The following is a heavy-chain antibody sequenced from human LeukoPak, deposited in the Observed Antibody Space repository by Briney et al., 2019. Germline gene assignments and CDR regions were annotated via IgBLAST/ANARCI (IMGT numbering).Heavy chain of an antibody. CDR1: GGSISSYY. D-gene: IGHD3-22*01. CDR2: IYYSGST. J-gene: IGHJ4*02. Sequence: PSETLSLACTVSGGSISSYYWSWIRQPPGKGLEWIGYIYYSGSTNYNPSLKSRVTISVDTSKNQFSLKLSSVTAADTAVYYCARDWYDSSGYYVDYWGQGTLVTVSS. V-gene: IGHV4-59*01. CDR3: ARDWYDSSGYYVDY.